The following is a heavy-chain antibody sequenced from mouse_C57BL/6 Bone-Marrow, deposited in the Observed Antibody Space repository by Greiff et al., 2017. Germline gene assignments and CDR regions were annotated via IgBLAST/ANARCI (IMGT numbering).Heavy chain of an antibody. D-gene: IGHD2-3*01. CDR2: IYPGDGDT. J-gene: IGHJ1*03. CDR1: GYAFSSYW. Sequence: VQLVESGAELVKPGASVKISCKASGYAFSSYWMNWVKQRPGKGLEWIGQIYPGDGDTNSNGKFKGKATLTADKSSSTAYMQLSSLTSEDSAVYCCARSIWLLSWYFDVWGTGTTVTVSS. CDR3: ARSIWLLSWYFDV. V-gene: IGHV1-80*01.